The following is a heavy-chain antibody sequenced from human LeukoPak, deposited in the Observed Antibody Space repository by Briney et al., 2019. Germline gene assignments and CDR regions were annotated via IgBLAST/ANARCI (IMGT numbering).Heavy chain of an antibody. Sequence: SQTLSLTCTVSGGSISSGGYYWSWIRQHPGKGLEWIGYIYYSGSTYYNPSLKSRVTISVDTSKNQFSLKLSSVAAADTAVYYCARGSHAAGMYYFDYWGQGTLVTVSS. CDR1: GGSISSGGYY. D-gene: IGHD6-13*01. CDR3: ARGSHAAGMYYFDY. CDR2: IYYSGST. V-gene: IGHV4-31*03. J-gene: IGHJ4*02.